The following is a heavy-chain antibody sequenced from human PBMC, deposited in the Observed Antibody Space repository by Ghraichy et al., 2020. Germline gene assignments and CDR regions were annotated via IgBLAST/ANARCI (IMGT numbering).Heavy chain of an antibody. CDR3: ARHQDTSGWYNFDY. V-gene: IGHV4-39*01. Sequence: ESLNISCTVSGDSISSSPYYWGWICQPPGKGLEWIGSIYYSGSTNYNPSLKSRVTISVDTSKNQFSLKLSSVTAADTALYFCARHQDTSGWYNFDYWGQGTLVTVSS. D-gene: IGHD6-19*01. CDR1: GDSISSSPYY. CDR2: IYYSGST. J-gene: IGHJ4*01.